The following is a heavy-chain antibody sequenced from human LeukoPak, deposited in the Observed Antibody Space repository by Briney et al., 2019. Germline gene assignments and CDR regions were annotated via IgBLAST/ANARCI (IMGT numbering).Heavy chain of an antibody. V-gene: IGHV1-18*01. CDR3: ARDGRYCSSTSCHSPYFDY. J-gene: IGHJ4*02. CDR1: GYTFTSYG. CDR2: ISAYNGNT. D-gene: IGHD2-2*01. Sequence: ASVKVSCKASGYTFTSYGISWVRQAPGQGLEWMGWISAYNGNTNYAQKLQGRVTMTTDTSTSTAYMELRSLRSDDTAVYYCARDGRYCSSTSCHSPYFDYWGQGTLVTVSS.